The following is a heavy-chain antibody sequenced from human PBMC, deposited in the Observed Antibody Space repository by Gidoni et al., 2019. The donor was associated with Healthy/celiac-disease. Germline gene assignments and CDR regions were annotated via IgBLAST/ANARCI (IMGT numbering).Heavy chain of an antibody. J-gene: IGHJ5*02. CDR3: ARDDATYYYDSSGYYPA. CDR1: GFTFSSYW. CDR2: IKQDGSEK. Sequence: EVQLVESGGGLVQPGGSLSLSCAASGFTFSSYWMSWVRQAPGKGLEWVANIKQDGSEKYYVDSVKGRFTISRDNAKNSLYLQMNSLRAEDTAVYYCARDDATYYYDSSGYYPAWGQGTLVTVSS. V-gene: IGHV3-7*04. D-gene: IGHD3-22*01.